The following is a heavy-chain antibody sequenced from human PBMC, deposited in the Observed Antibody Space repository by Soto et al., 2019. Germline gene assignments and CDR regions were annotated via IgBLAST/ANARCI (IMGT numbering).Heavy chain of an antibody. Sequence: GGSLRLSCAASGFSLRDYYMTWIRQAPGKGLELLSYISGSGSTTYYTDSVKGRFAISRDNARTSLYLQINSLRVEDSAVYYCARSSLTYFEFWGQGTLVTVSS. CDR3: ARSSLTYFEF. V-gene: IGHV3-11*01. J-gene: IGHJ4*02. CDR1: GFSLRDYY. CDR2: ISGSGSTT.